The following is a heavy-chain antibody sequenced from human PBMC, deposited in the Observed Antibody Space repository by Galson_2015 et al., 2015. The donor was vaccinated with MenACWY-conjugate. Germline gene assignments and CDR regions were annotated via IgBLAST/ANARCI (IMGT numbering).Heavy chain of an antibody. CDR2: IDWDDHK. D-gene: IGHD3-3*01. V-gene: IGHV2-70*11. J-gene: IGHJ6*03. CDR1: GFSLDTSGMC. Sequence: PALVKPTQTLTLTCTFSGFSLDTSGMCVGWIRQPPGKALEWLARIDWDDHKYYTTSLKTRLTISTDTSKNQVVLTLNIMDPVDTATYYCARIRRDFWSGDALYYYYYMDVWGKGTTVTVSS. CDR3: ARIRRDFWSGDALYYYYYMDV.